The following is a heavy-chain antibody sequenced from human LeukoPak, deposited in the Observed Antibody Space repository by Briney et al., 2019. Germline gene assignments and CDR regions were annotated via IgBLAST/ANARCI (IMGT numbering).Heavy chain of an antibody. CDR1: GGTFSSYA. Sequence: ASVTVSCKASGGTFSSYAISWVRQAPGQGLEWMGWISAYNGNTNYAQKLQGRVTMTTDTSTSTAYMELRSLRSDDTAVYYCARGRIVGATLYYFDYWGQGTLVTVSS. V-gene: IGHV1-18*01. J-gene: IGHJ4*02. D-gene: IGHD1-26*01. CDR2: ISAYNGNT. CDR3: ARGRIVGATLYYFDY.